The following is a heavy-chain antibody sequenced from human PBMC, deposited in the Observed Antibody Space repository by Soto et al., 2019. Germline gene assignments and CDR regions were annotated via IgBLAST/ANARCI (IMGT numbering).Heavy chain of an antibody. J-gene: IGHJ4*02. Sequence: QVHLVQSGAEVKKPGASVKVSCQASGYAFTTYGITWVRQAPGQGLEWMGWISAHNGNTNYAQKLQGRVTVTRDTSTSTAYMDLRSLRSDATAVYYCARGRYGDYWGQGALFTFSS. D-gene: IGHD1-1*01. CDR1: GYAFTTYG. V-gene: IGHV1-18*01. CDR3: ARGRYGDY. CDR2: ISAHNGNT.